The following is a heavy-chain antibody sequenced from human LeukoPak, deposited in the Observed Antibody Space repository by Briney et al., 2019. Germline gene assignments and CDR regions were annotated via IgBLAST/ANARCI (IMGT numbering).Heavy chain of an antibody. CDR1: GFTFSSYG. CDR2: IWYDGSNK. V-gene: IGHV3-33*01. CDR3: ARNYYDYVWGSYRYGGGNWFDP. D-gene: IGHD3-16*02. Sequence: GGSLRLSCAASGFTFSSYGMHWVRQAPGKGLVWVVVIWYDGSNKYYADSAKGRFTISRDNSKNTLYLQMNSLRAEDTAVYYCARNYYDYVWGSYRYGGGNWFDPWGQGTLVTVSS. J-gene: IGHJ5*02.